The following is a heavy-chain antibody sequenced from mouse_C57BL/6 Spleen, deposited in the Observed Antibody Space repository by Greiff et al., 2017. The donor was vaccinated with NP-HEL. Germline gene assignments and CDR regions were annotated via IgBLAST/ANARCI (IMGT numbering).Heavy chain of an antibody. CDR2: ISYSGST. CDR3: ARTARIQY. CDR1: GYSITSGYG. J-gene: IGHJ2*01. V-gene: IGHV3-2*02. D-gene: IGHD1-2*01. Sequence: EVQLQESGPGLVKPSQSLSLTCTVTGYSITSGYGWNWIRQFPGNKLEWMGYISYSGSTNYNPTLKSRIAITRDTSKNQYFLQLNSVTTEDTDTYYCARTARIQYWGQGTTLTVSS.